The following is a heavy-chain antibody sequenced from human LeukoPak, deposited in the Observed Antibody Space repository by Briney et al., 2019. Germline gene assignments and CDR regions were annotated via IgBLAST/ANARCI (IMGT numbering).Heavy chain of an antibody. Sequence: PGGSLRLSCAASGFTFSSYVMHWVRQAPGKGLEYVSAISSNGGSTYYANSVKGRFTISRDNSKNTLYLQMGSLRAEDMAVYYCARVPQLYYDSSGYYWTHWYFDLWGRGTLVTVSS. J-gene: IGHJ2*01. CDR3: ARVPQLYYDSSGYYWTHWYFDL. V-gene: IGHV3-64*01. D-gene: IGHD3-22*01. CDR2: ISSNGGST. CDR1: GFTFSSYV.